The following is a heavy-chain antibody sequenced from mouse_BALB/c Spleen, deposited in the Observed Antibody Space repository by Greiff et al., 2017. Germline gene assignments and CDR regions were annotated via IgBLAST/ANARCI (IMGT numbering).Heavy chain of an antibody. V-gene: IGHV3-2*02. CDR1: GYSITSDYA. CDR3: ARRGALDY. CDR2: ISYSGST. J-gene: IGHJ2*01. Sequence: DVKLVESGPGLVKPSQSLSLTCTVTGYSITSDYAWNWIRQFPGNKLEWMGYISYSGSTSYNPSLKSRISITRDTSKNQFFLQLNSVTTEDTATYYCARRGALDYWGQGTTLTVSS.